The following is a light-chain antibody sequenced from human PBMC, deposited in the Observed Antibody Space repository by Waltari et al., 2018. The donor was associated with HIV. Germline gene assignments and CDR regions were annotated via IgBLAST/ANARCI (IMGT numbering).Light chain of an antibody. Sequence: EVVLTQSPGTLSLSHGESARLSCRASQSVSSSYLAWYQQKPGQAPRLLIYGASSRATGIPDRFSGSGSGTDFTLTISRLEPEDFAVYYCQQYGSSPRFGGGTKVEIK. CDR2: GAS. J-gene: IGKJ4*02. V-gene: IGKV3-20*01. CDR1: QSVSSSY. CDR3: QQYGSSPR.